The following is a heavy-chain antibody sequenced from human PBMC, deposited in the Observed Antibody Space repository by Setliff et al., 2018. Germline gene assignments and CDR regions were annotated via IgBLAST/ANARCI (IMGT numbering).Heavy chain of an antibody. Sequence: SETLSLTCTVSGDSISSGSYYWTWIRQPAGKGLEWIGRIYTSGNTNYNPSLRRRVAISVDKSKNQFSLKLSSVTAADTAVYYCARALLWFGEGMDVWGKGTTVTVSS. CDR2: IYTSGNT. D-gene: IGHD3-10*01. J-gene: IGHJ6*03. CDR3: ARALLWFGEGMDV. CDR1: GDSISSGSYY. V-gene: IGHV4-61*02.